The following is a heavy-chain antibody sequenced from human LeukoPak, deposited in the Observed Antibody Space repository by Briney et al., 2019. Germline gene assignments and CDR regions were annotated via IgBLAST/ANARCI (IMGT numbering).Heavy chain of an antibody. J-gene: IGHJ5*02. Sequence: ASVKVSCKASGGTFSSYAISWVRQAPGQGLEWMGIINPSGGSASYAQKFQGRVTMTRDTSTSTVYMELSSLRSEDTAVYYCARDYSQTPKGYCSSTSCHHGDPWFDPWGQGTLVTVSS. CDR1: GGTFSSYA. V-gene: IGHV1-46*01. D-gene: IGHD2-2*01. CDR2: INPSGGSA. CDR3: ARDYSQTPKGYCSSTSCHHGDPWFDP.